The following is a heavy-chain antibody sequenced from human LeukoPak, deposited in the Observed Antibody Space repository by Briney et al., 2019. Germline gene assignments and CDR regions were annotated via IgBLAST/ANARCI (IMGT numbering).Heavy chain of an antibody. J-gene: IGHJ6*02. D-gene: IGHD6-13*01. CDR2: INHSGST. CDR3: ARADSSSWYQSPYYYYGMDV. CDR1: GGSFSGYY. V-gene: IGHV4-34*01. Sequence: PSETLSLTCAVYGGSFSGYYWSWIRQPPGKGLEWIGEINHSGSTNYNPSLKSRVTISLDTSKNQFSLKLSSVTAANTAVYYCARADSSSWYQSPYYYYGMDVWGQGTTVIVSS.